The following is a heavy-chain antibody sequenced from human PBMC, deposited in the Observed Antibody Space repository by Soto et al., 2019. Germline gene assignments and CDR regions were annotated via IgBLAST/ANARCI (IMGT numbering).Heavy chain of an antibody. CDR2: IHHSGNT. CDR3: ARGGNYLFAY. V-gene: IGHV4-4*02. D-gene: IGHD2-15*01. J-gene: IGHJ4*02. Sequence: QVQLQVSGPGLVEPSGTLSLTCVVSGGSITSNNWWHWVRQPPGKELEWIGEIHHSGNTHYNPSLKNRVTISVDKSHNQFSLKLSSVTAADTAVYYCARGGNYLFAYWGQGTPVTVSS. CDR1: GGSITSNNW.